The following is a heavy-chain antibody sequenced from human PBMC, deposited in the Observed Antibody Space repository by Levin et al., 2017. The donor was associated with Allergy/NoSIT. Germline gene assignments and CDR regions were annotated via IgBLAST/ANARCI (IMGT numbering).Heavy chain of an antibody. V-gene: IGHV4-39*01. CDR2: IYYSGST. J-gene: IGHJ5*02. D-gene: IGHD6-13*01. Sequence: SETLSLTCTVSGGSISSSSYYWGWIRQPPGKGLEWIGSIYYSGSTYYNPSLKSRVTISVDTSKNQFSLKLSSVTAADTAVYYCARLDRLPAVAAAGTSDIRDTWFDPWCQGTLVTVSS. CDR1: GGSISSSSYY. CDR3: ARLDRLPAVAAAGTSDIRDTWFDP.